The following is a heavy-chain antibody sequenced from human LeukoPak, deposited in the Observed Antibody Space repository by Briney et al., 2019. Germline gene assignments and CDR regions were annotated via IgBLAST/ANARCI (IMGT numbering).Heavy chain of an antibody. CDR1: GFTFSYYW. V-gene: IGHV3-74*01. CDR2: ISRDGSDT. Sequence: PGGSLRLSCAASGFTFSYYWIHWVRHAPGKGLVWVAHISRDGSDTTYADSVKGRFTISRDNSKNTLCLQMDSLTADDTALYYCARLWFGEGHFDYWGQGTLVTVSS. CDR3: ARLWFGEGHFDY. J-gene: IGHJ4*02. D-gene: IGHD3-10*01.